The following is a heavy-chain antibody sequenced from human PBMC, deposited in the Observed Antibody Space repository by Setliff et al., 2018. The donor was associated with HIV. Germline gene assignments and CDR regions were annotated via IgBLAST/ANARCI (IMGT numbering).Heavy chain of an antibody. CDR1: GFSFSDTF. J-gene: IGHJ6*02. Sequence: GGSLRLSCTASGFSFSDTFNGYGLTWVRQAPGKGLEWVATISSSYHLFYADSVKGRFTISRDNDNNSLYLQMSGLSAEDTAVYYCAKPLTQWGVSPYHYAFGVWGQGTTVTVSS. CDR3: AKPLTQWGVSPYHYAFGV. CDR2: ISSSYHL. D-gene: IGHD1-26*01. V-gene: IGHV3-21*01.